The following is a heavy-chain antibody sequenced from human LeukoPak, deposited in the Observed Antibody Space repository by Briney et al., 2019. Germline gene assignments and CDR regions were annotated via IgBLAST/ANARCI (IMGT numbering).Heavy chain of an antibody. J-gene: IGHJ1*01. CDR3: AKQPPGGYYYESSGYYQYFQH. Sequence: SETLSLTCAVYGGSFSGYYWSWIRQPPGKGLEWIGEINHSGSTNYNPSLKSRVTISVDTSKNQFSLKLSSVTAADTAVYYCAKQPPGGYYYESSGYYQYFQHWGQGTLVTVSS. D-gene: IGHD3-22*01. V-gene: IGHV4-34*01. CDR1: GGSFSGYY. CDR2: INHSGST.